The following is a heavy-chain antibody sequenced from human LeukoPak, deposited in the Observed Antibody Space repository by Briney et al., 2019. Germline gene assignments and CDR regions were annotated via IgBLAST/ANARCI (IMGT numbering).Heavy chain of an antibody. CDR1: GYTFTSYY. CDR3: ARAIDIVVVPAANPFDY. CDR2: INPSGGST. Sequence: ASVKVSCKASGYTFTSYYMHWVRQAPGQGLKWMGIINPSGGSTSYAQKFQGRVTMTRDTSTSTVYMELSSLRSEDTAVYYCARAIDIVVVPAANPFDYWGQGTLVTVSS. J-gene: IGHJ4*02. D-gene: IGHD2-2*01. V-gene: IGHV1-46*01.